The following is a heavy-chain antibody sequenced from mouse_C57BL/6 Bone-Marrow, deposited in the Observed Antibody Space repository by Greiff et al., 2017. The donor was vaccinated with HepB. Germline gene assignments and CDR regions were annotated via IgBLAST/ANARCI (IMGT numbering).Heavy chain of an antibody. CDR1: GFTFSDYG. V-gene: IGHV5-17*01. CDR2: ISSGSITI. J-gene: IGHJ3*01. D-gene: IGHD2-13*01. Sequence: DVKLVESGGGLVKPGGSLKLSCAASGFTFSDYGMHWVRQAPEKGLEWVAYISSGSITIYYADTVKGRFTISRDNAKNTLFLQMTSLRSEDTAMYYCARRARSSYGDLGEFAYWGQGTLVTVSA. CDR3: ARRARSSYGDLGEFAY.